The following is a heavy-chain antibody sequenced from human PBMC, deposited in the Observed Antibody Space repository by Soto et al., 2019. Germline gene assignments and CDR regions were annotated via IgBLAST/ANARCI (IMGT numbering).Heavy chain of an antibody. CDR3: ARGIYYDFWSGYPGYFDY. D-gene: IGHD3-3*01. J-gene: IGHJ4*02. Sequence: SLTCTVSGGSISIGGYYWSWIRQHPGKGLEWIGYIYYSGSTYYNPSLKSRVTISVDTSKNQFSLKLSSVTAADTAVYYCARGIYYDFWSGYPGYFDYWGQGTLVTVSS. CDR1: GGSISIGGYY. CDR2: IYYSGST. V-gene: IGHV4-31*03.